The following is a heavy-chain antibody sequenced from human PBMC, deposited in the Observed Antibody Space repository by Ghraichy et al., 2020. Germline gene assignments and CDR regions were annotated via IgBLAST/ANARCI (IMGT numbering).Heavy chain of an antibody. CDR1: GFTFSSYA. D-gene: IGHD5-24*01. J-gene: IGHJ4*02. CDR2: IGISAGNT. V-gene: IGHV3-23*01. Sequence: GESLNISCAASGFTFSSYAMTWVRQAPGKGLEWVSSIGISAGNTNYADSVKGRFTISRDNPRNTRYLQLNSPRAEDTAVYYRAKGREGYNWTLENWGKGTLVTVSS. CDR3: AKGREGYNWTLEN.